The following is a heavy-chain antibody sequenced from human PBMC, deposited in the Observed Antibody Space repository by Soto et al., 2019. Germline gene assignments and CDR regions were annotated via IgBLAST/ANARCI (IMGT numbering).Heavy chain of an antibody. CDR1: GFTFSNAW. CDR3: TTGDGGYYDILAGYYYYFDY. J-gene: IGHJ4*02. Sequence: PGGSLRLSCAASGFTFSNAWMSWVRQAPGKGLEWVGRIKSKTDGGTTDYAAPVKGRFTISRDDSKNTLYLQMNSLKTEDTAVYYCTTGDGGYYDILAGYYYYFDYWGQGTLVTVSS. V-gene: IGHV3-15*01. D-gene: IGHD3-9*01. CDR2: IKSKTDGGTT.